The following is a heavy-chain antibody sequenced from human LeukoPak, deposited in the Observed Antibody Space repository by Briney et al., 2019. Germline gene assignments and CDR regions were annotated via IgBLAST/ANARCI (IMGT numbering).Heavy chain of an antibody. D-gene: IGHD6-13*01. V-gene: IGHV3-53*05. CDR1: GFTVSSNY. J-gene: IGHJ4*02. Sequence: GGSLRLSCAASGFTVSSNYMSWVRQAPGKGLEWVSVIYSGGSTYYADSVKGRFTISRDNSKNSLYLQMNSLRTEDTALYYCAKGEQQLGEPDYWGQGTLVTVSS. CDR3: AKGEQQLGEPDY. CDR2: IYSGGST.